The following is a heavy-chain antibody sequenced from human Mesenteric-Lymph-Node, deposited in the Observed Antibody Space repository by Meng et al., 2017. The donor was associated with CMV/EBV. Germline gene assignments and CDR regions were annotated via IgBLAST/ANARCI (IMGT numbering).Heavy chain of an antibody. CDR3: ARRGIIVVPAATNWFDP. D-gene: IGHD2-2*01. CDR1: GFTFSSYE. Sequence: ILRAGSGFTFSSYEMNWVRQAPGKGLEWVSYISSSGSTIYYADPVKGRFTIPRDNAKNSLYLQMNSLRAEDTAVYYCARRGIIVVPAATNWFDPWGQGTLVTVSS. V-gene: IGHV3-48*03. J-gene: IGHJ5*02. CDR2: ISSSGSTI.